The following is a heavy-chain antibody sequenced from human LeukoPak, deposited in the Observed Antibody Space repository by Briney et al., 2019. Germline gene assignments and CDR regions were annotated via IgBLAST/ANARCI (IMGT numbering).Heavy chain of an antibody. CDR3: VREFWYHFDN. J-gene: IGHJ4*02. Sequence: KSGGSLRLSCAASGFIFSDYYMSWIRQAPGKGLEFVSYISSDGTANYYADSVKGRFTISGENAQTSVYLEMTNLRAEDTAVYYCVREFWYHFDNWGQGTVVTVSS. CDR2: ISSDGTAN. D-gene: IGHD6-13*01. CDR1: GFIFSDYY. V-gene: IGHV3-11*04.